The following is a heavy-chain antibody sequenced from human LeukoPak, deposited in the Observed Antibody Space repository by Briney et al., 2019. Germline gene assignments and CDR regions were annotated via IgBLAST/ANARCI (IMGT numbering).Heavy chain of an antibody. D-gene: IGHD5-24*01. CDR2: IYTSGST. CDR3: ARDRRRDGYKWGPFDC. CDR1: GGSISSYY. V-gene: IGHV4-4*07. Sequence: SSETLSLTCTVSGGSISSYYWSWIRQPAGKGLEWIGRIYTSGSTNYNPSLKSRVTMSVDTSKNQFSLKLSSVTAADTAVYYCARDRRRDGYKWGPFDCWGQGTLVTVSS. J-gene: IGHJ4*02.